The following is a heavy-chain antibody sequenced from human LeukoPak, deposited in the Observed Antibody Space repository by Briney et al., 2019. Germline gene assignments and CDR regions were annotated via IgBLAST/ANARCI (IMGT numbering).Heavy chain of an antibody. Sequence: GASVKVSCKASGYTFTSYDINCVRQATGQGLEWMGWMNPNSGNTGYAQKFQGRVTMTTNTPISTAYMELSSLRSEDTAIYYCARGYSINCSSTSCNHYLNWFDPWGQGTLVTVSS. J-gene: IGHJ5*02. CDR2: MNPNSGNT. D-gene: IGHD2-2*01. CDR3: ARGYSINCSSTSCNHYLNWFDP. CDR1: GYTFTSYD. V-gene: IGHV1-8*01.